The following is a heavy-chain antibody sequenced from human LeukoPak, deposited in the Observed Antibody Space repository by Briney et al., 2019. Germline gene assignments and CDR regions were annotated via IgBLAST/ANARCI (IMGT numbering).Heavy chain of an antibody. D-gene: IGHD6-13*01. CDR1: GGSISSGGYY. V-gene: IGHV4-31*03. CDR3: ARAGVYSSSWYGPDY. CDR2: IYYSGST. Sequence: PSETLSLTCTVSGGSISSGGYYWSWIRQHPGKGLEWIGYIYYSGSTYYNPSLKSRVTISVDTSKNQFSLKLSSVTAAGTAVYYCARAGVYSSSWYGPDYWGQGTLVTVSS. J-gene: IGHJ4*02.